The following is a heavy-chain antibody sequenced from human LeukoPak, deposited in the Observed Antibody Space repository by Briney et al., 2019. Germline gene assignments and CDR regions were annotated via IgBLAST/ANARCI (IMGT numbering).Heavy chain of an antibody. V-gene: IGHV4-59*01. Sequence: ETLSLSCTVSGGSLSSYYWSWIWQPPRGGLWWVGYIYYSGSAPYNTSLKRRVTTSVDTTKNQCSLKLSSVTAADTAVYYCARGVWFGANWIDPWGQGTLVTVSS. D-gene: IGHD3-10*01. CDR2: IYYSGSA. CDR3: ARGVWFGANWIDP. J-gene: IGHJ5*01. CDR1: GGSLSSYY.